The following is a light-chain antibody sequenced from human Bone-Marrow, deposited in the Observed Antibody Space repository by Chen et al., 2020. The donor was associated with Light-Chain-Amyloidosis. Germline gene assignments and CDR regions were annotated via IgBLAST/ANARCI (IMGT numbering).Light chain of an antibody. CDR3: QSADSSGTYEVI. Sequence: SYELTQPPSVSVPPDQRPRTTCSGVDLPTKYAYCYQQKPGQAPVLLIHRDTERPSGISERFSGSSSGTTATLTISGVQAEDEADYHCQSADSSGTYEVIFGGGTKLTVL. J-gene: IGLJ2*01. V-gene: IGLV3-25*03. CDR1: DLPTKY. CDR2: RDT.